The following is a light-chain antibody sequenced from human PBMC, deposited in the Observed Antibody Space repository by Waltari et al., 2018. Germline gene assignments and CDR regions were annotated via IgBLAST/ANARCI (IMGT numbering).Light chain of an antibody. CDR2: GAS. V-gene: IGKV1-39*01. CDR3: QQTSSTPFT. Sequence: TQMTQSPSSLSASVGDRVSIPCRASQNVDRYLNWYQQKPGTAPRLLVSGASSLQSGDPSRFSGCGSGTDFTLTISGLEPEDFASYYCQQTSSTPFTFGGGTNVEIK. J-gene: IGKJ4*01. CDR1: QNVDRY.